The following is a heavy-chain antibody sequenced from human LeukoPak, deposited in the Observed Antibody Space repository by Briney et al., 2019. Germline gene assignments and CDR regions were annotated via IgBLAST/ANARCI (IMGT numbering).Heavy chain of an antibody. CDR2: INPSGGST. Sequence: GASVKVSCKASGYTFTSYYMHWVRQAPGQGLEWMGIINPSGGSTSYAQKFQGRVTMTRDTSTSTVYMELSSLRSEDTAVYYCARTGLSGASSWYGELDYWGLGTLVTVSS. CDR3: ARTGLSGASSWYGELDY. CDR1: GYTFTSYY. D-gene: IGHD6-13*01. V-gene: IGHV1-46*01. J-gene: IGHJ4*02.